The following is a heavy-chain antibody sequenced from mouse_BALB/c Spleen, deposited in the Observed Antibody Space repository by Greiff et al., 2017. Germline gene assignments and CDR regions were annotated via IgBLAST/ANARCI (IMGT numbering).Heavy chain of an antibody. CDR2: IWGDGST. Sequence: QVQLQQSGPGLVAPSQSLSITCTVSGFSFTGYGVNWVRQPPGKGLEWLGMIWGDGSTDYKSALKSRLSISKDNSTSHVFLKMNSLQTDDTARYYCARGDYYGNWAYWGQGTLVTVSA. J-gene: IGHJ3*01. CDR3: ARGDYYGNWAY. V-gene: IGHV2-6-7*01. CDR1: GFSFTGYG. D-gene: IGHD2-1*01.